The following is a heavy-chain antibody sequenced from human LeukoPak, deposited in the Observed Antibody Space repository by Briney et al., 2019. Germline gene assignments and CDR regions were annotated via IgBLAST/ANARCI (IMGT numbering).Heavy chain of an antibody. Sequence: GGSLRLSCAASGFTFSSYGMHWVRQAPGKGLEWVAVIWYDGSNKYYADSVKGRFTISRDNSKNTLYLQMNSLRAEDTAVYCCAPESLGELGDWGQGTLVTVSS. J-gene: IGHJ4*02. V-gene: IGHV3-33*01. CDR1: GFTFSSYG. D-gene: IGHD6-13*01. CDR3: APESLGELGD. CDR2: IWYDGSNK.